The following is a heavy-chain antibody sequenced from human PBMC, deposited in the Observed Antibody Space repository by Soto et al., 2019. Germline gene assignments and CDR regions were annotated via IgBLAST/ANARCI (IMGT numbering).Heavy chain of an antibody. Sequence: PSETLSLTCTVSGDSITRSNFYWGWIRQPPGKGLEWLGSIFYSGSTFYNPALKNRVTFSVDTSKNHFSLKLSSVTAADTAVYYCARHKTTMLTVVSAFDPWGQGTRVTVSS. J-gene: IGHJ5*02. D-gene: IGHD3-22*01. V-gene: IGHV4-39*02. CDR3: ARHKTTMLTVVSAFDP. CDR1: GDSITRSNFY. CDR2: IFYSGST.